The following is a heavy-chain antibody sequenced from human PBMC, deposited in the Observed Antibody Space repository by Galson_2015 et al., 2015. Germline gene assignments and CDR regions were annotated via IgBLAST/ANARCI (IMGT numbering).Heavy chain of an antibody. Sequence: GSTYYADSVKGRFTISRDNSKNTLYLQMNSLRAEDTAVYYCAKPQTYYYGSGSSNDYFDYWGQGTLVTVSS. J-gene: IGHJ4*02. CDR3: AKPQTYYYGSGSSNDYFDY. CDR2: GST. V-gene: IGHV3-23*01. D-gene: IGHD3-10*01.